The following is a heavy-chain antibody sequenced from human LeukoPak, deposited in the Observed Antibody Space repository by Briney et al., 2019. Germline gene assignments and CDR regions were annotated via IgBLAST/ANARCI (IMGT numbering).Heavy chain of an antibody. CDR3: ARRGVAAAGRFDY. V-gene: IGHV4-39*01. D-gene: IGHD6-13*01. J-gene: IGHJ4*02. CDR2: IYYSGST. Sequence: SETLSLTCTVSGGSISSSSYYWGWIRQPPGKGLELIGCIYYSGSTYYNPSLKSRVTISVDTSKNQFALKLSSVTAADAAVYYCARRGVAAAGRFDYWGRGTLVTVSS. CDR1: GGSISSSSYY.